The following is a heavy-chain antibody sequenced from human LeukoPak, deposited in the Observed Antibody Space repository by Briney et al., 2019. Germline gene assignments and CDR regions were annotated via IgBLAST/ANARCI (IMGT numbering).Heavy chain of an antibody. CDR2: IYHSGST. V-gene: IGHV4-38-2*02. CDR3: ARGITMIVVVTDGNAFDI. D-gene: IGHD3-22*01. Sequence: KPSETLSLTCTVSGYSISSGYYWGWIRPPPGKGLEWIGIIYHSGSTYYNPSLKRRVTISVDTSKNQFSLKLSSVTAADTAVYYCARGITMIVVVTDGNAFDIWGQGTMVTVSS. J-gene: IGHJ3*02. CDR1: GYSISSGYY.